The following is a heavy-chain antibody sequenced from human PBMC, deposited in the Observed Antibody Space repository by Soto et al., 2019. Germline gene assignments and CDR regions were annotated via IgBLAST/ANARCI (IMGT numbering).Heavy chain of an antibody. V-gene: IGHV4-4*07. CDR1: GGSISSYY. Sequence: EFLSLTCTVSGGSISSYYGSWIRQPAGKGLEWIGRIYTSGSTNYNPSLKSRVTMSVDTSKNQFSLKLSSVNAADTAAYYCARHLTRGDYYYYYCMDVWGQGTTVTSP. J-gene: IGHJ6*02. CDR3: ARHLTRGDYYYYYCMDV. CDR2: IYTSGST.